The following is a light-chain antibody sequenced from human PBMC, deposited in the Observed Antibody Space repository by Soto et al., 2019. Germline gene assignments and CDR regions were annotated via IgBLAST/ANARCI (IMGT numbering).Light chain of an antibody. CDR2: DVS. J-gene: IGLJ1*01. CDR1: SSDVGAYNY. CDR3: SSCTSSSTYV. V-gene: IGLV2-14*03. Sequence: QSALTQPASVSGSPGQSITISCTGSSSDVGAYNYVSWYQHHPGKAPKLMIYDVSNRPSGVSNRFSGSKSGNTASLTISGLQAEDEADYYCSSCTSSSTYVFGTGTQLTVL.